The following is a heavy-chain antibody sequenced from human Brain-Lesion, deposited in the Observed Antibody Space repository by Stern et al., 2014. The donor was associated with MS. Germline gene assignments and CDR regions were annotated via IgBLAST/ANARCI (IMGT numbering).Heavy chain of an antibody. CDR1: GFTFDDYA. D-gene: IGHD1-14*01. V-gene: IGHV3-9*01. CDR3: ARDRTGSSAYFAY. CDR2: ISWSSGTI. Sequence: QLVQSGGDLVQPGRSLRLSCAAFGFTFDDYAMHWVRQAPGKGLEWGAGISWSSGTIGYADSVKGRFTTSRDNAYSSLYLQMNSLRPEDTALYYCARDRTGSSAYFAYWGQGTLVTVSS. J-gene: IGHJ4*02.